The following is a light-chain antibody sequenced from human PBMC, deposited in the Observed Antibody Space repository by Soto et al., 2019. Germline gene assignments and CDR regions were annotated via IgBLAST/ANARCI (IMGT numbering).Light chain of an antibody. CDR2: GTS. J-gene: IGKJ3*01. Sequence: EIVMTQSPATLSVSPGERATLSCRASQSVSNREIAWYQQIPGQAPRLLIFGTSNRATGIPDRFSGSGSGTDFTLSISRLEPEDFAVYYCQQSGSSPPFIFGPGTKVDIK. V-gene: IGKV3-20*01. CDR3: QQSGSSPPFI. CDR1: QSVSNRE.